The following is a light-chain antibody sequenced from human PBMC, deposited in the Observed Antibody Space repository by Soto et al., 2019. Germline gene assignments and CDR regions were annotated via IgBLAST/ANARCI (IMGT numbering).Light chain of an antibody. V-gene: IGLV2-8*01. J-gene: IGLJ1*01. Sequence: FVLTQPPSASGSPGQSVTISCSGTSSHITDNIYVSQFQQLPGKALKVLIYEVKKRSSGVPDRFSGPKSGDAAARTVSGLQADDEAHYYCNSYVCSNNYVYGTGRKGTVL. CDR3: NSYVCSNNYV. CDR2: EVK. CDR1: SSHITDNIY.